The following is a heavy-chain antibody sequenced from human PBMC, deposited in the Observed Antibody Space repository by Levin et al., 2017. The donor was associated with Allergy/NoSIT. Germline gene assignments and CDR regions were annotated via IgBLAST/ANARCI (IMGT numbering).Heavy chain of an antibody. D-gene: IGHD4/OR15-4a*01. CDR2: LYSGGTT. CDR1: GFTASSNY. V-gene: IGHV3-53*01. CDR3: ARDRAPPSAWYFDV. J-gene: IGHJ2*01. Sequence: GESLKISCAASGFTASSNYISWVRQAPGKGLEWVSVLYSGGTTYYADSVKGRFTISRDNSKNTLYLQMNSLRAEDTAVYYCARDRAPPSAWYFDVWGRGTLVTVSS.